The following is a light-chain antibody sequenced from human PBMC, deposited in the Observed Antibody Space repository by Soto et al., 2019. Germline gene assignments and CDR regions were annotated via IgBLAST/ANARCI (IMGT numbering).Light chain of an antibody. CDR2: AAS. CDR1: QSISSY. J-gene: IGKJ1*01. V-gene: IGKV1-39*01. CDR3: QQSYSTPQT. Sequence: DIQMTQSPSSLSASVGDRVTITCLASQSISSYLNWYEHEPGKAPKLLIYAASSLQSGVPSRFSGSGSGTYFTLTISSLHPEDFATYSCQQSYSTPQTFGKGTKVDIK.